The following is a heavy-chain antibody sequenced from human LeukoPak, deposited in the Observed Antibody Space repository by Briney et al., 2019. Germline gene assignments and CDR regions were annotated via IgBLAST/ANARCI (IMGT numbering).Heavy chain of an antibody. V-gene: IGHV3-30*03. CDR3: VRGYYAGRGHHFEY. Sequence: GRSLRLSCAASGFTFSSYGMPWVRQAPGKGLEWVAVISYDGSNKYYADSAKGRFTISRDNSKNTLYLQMNSLRAEDTAVYYCVRGYYAGRGHHFEYWGQGTLVTVSS. CDR2: ISYDGSNK. CDR1: GFTFSSYG. J-gene: IGHJ4*02. D-gene: IGHD3-22*01.